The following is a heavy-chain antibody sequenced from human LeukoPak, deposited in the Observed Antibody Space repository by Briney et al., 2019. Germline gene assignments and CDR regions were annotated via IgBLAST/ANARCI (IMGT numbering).Heavy chain of an antibody. V-gene: IGHV3-20*04. CDR2: INWNGGST. Sequence: GGSLRLSCAASGFTFDDYGMSWVRQAPGKGLEWVSGINWNGGSTGYADSVKGRFTISRDNAKNSLYLQMNSLRAEDTALYYCARARGIAVANYFDYWGQGTLVTVSS. J-gene: IGHJ4*02. CDR1: GFTFDDYG. CDR3: ARARGIAVANYFDY. D-gene: IGHD6-19*01.